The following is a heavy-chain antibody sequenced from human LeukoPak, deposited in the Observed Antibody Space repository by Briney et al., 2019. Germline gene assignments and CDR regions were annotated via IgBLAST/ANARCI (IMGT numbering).Heavy chain of an antibody. V-gene: IGHV3-23*01. Sequence: GGSLRLSCAASGFTFSSYAMSWVRQAPVKGLEWVSAISGSGGSTYYADSVKGRFTISRDNSKNTLYLQMNSLRAEDTAVYYCAKSHCSSTSCFGDYWGQGTLVTVSS. J-gene: IGHJ4*02. CDR3: AKSHCSSTSCFGDY. D-gene: IGHD2-2*01. CDR1: GFTFSSYA. CDR2: ISGSGGST.